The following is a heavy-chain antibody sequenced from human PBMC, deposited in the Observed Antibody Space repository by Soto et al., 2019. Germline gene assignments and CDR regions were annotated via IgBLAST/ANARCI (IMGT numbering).Heavy chain of an antibody. D-gene: IGHD3-22*01. V-gene: IGHV3-23*01. J-gene: IGHJ1*01. CDR2: ITSGGST. Sequence: EVQLLESGGGLVQPGGSLRLSCAASGFTFTNYAMSWVRQAPGKGLEWVSLITSGGSTYYSDSVKGRFTISRDSSKNTLYLQLNSLRAEDTALFYCARADSSDYYYPYWGQGTLVNVSS. CDR1: GFTFTNYA. CDR3: ARADSSDYYYPY.